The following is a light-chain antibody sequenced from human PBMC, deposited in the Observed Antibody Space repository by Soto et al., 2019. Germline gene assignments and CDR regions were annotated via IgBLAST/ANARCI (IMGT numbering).Light chain of an antibody. Sequence: EVVLTQSPDTLSSSPGERVTLSCRASQTIINNYLAWYQQKPGQAPRLLIYDASTRAAGIPDRFSGSESGTDFNLTISRLEPEDFAVYYCHQYGDSPPFTFGQGTRLDIK. CDR1: QTIINNY. J-gene: IGKJ5*01. CDR3: HQYGDSPPFT. CDR2: DAS. V-gene: IGKV3-20*01.